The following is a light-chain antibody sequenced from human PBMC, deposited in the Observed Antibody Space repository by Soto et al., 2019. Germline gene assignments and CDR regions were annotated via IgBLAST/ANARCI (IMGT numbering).Light chain of an antibody. J-gene: IGKJ3*01. CDR1: QSISSY. V-gene: IGKV1-39*01. CDR3: QQSYRTPFT. Sequence: DIQMTQSPSSLSASVGDRVTITCRASQSISSYLNWYQQKPGKAPKLLIYAASSLQSGVPSRFSGSGSGTDFTLTISSLQPEDFATCYCQQSYRTPFTFGPGTKVDIK. CDR2: AAS.